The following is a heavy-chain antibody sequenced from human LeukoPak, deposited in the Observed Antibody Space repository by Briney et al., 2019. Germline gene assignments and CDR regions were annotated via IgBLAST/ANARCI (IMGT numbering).Heavy chain of an antibody. CDR2: LSSTSSYI. CDR1: GFTFSDYS. V-gene: IGHV3-21*01. D-gene: IGHD2-15*01. CDR3: ARVYCSGGDCYSVFEY. Sequence: GGSLRLSCAASGFTFSDYSMNWVRQAPGKGLEWVSSLSSTSSYIKYADSVKGRFTISRDNAKNSLYLQMNSLRAEDTAVYYCARVYCSGGDCYSVFEYWGQGTLVTVSS. J-gene: IGHJ4*02.